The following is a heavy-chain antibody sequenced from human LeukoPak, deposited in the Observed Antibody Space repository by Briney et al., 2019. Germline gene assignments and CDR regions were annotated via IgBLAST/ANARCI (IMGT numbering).Heavy chain of an antibody. CDR1: GGSISSSSYY. J-gene: IGHJ4*02. CDR2: IYYSGST. CDR3: ARHGMGGSYPDSSFDY. D-gene: IGHD1-26*01. Sequence: SETLSLTCTVSGGSISSSSYYWGWIRQPPGKGLEWIGSIYYSGSTYYNPSLKSRVTISVDTSKNQFSLKLSSVTAADTAVYYCARHGMGGSYPDSSFDYWGQGTLVTVSS. V-gene: IGHV4-39*01.